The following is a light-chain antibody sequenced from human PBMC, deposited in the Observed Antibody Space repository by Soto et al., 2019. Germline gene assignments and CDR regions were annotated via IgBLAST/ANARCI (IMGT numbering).Light chain of an antibody. J-gene: IGKJ1*01. V-gene: IGKV3-15*01. CDR2: GAS. Sequence: EIVMTQSPATLSLSPWERATLSCTASQSVSSNLAWYQQKPGQAPSLLIVGASTRATGIPARFSGSGSGTEFTLNISSLQSEDFAVYYCQHYNNWPPGTFGQGTKV. CDR1: QSVSSN. CDR3: QHYNNWPPGT.